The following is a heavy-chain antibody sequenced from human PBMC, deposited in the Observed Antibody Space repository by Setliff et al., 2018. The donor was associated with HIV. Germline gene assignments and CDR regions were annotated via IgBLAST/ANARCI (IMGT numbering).Heavy chain of an antibody. CDR3: ARETQTNSGSYLA. CDR2: INPDSGDT. Sequence: ASVKVSCKTSGYTFTGYFIHWVRQAPRQGLEWMGWINPDSGDTNYAQKFQGRLTMTRDTSINTAYMELSRLRSDDTAVYYCARETQTNSGSYLAWGQGTLVTVSS. D-gene: IGHD3-10*01. J-gene: IGHJ4*02. V-gene: IGHV1-2*02. CDR1: GYTFTGYF.